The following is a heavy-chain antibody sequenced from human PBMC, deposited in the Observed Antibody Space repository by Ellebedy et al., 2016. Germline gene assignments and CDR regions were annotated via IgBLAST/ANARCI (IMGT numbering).Heavy chain of an antibody. CDR2: ISGGGPST. V-gene: IGHV3-23*01. CDR1: GFTFSSYS. Sequence: GESLKISXAASGFTFSSYSMNWVRQAPGKGLEWVSAISGGGPSTYYADSVKGRFTISRDNSKNTLYLQMNSLRAEDTAVYYCVKAGSYYLTWFDPWGQGTLVTVSS. CDR3: VKAGSYYLTWFDP. D-gene: IGHD1-26*01. J-gene: IGHJ5*02.